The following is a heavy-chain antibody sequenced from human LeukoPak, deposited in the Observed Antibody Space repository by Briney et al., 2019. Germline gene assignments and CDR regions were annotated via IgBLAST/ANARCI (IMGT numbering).Heavy chain of an antibody. J-gene: IGHJ4*02. D-gene: IGHD2-15*01. V-gene: IGHV5-10-1*01. CDR3: ARRLQRHFDY. CDR1: GYSFTSYW. Sequence: GESLQISCKGSGYSFTSYWISWVRPMPGKGMEWMRRIDPSDSYTNYSPSFQGNVTISVHKSISTAYLQWSSLKASDTAMYYCARRLQRHFDYWGQGTLVTVSS. CDR2: IDPSDSYT.